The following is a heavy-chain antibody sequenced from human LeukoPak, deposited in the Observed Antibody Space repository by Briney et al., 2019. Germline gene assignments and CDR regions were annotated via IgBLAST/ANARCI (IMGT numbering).Heavy chain of an antibody. Sequence: GGSLRLSCAASGFTFSSYGMHWVRQAPGKGLEWVAFIRYDGSNKYYADSVKGRFTISRDNSKNTLYLQMNSLRAEDTAVYYYAKDRAYYYYMDVWGKGTTVTVSS. V-gene: IGHV3-30*02. CDR1: GFTFSSYG. CDR2: IRYDGSNK. D-gene: IGHD3-10*01. J-gene: IGHJ6*03. CDR3: AKDRAYYYYMDV.